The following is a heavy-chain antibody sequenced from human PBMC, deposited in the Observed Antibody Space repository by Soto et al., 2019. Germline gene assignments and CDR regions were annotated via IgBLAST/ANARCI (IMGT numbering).Heavy chain of an antibody. J-gene: IGHJ4*02. Sequence: GGSLRLSCAASGFTFSSYAMHWVRQAPGKGLEWVAVISYDGSNKYYADSVKGRLTISRDNSKNTLYLQMNSLRAEDTAVYYCARDPELYGDSIWYYFDYWGQGTLVTVSS. D-gene: IGHD4-17*01. CDR1: GFTFSSYA. CDR3: ARDPELYGDSIWYYFDY. V-gene: IGHV3-30-3*01. CDR2: ISYDGSNK.